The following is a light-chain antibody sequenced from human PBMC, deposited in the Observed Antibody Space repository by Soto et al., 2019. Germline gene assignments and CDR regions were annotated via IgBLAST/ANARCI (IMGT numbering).Light chain of an antibody. V-gene: IGKV3-20*01. CDR1: QSVSTNN. Sequence: EIVLTQSPGTLALSPGERATLSCRASQSVSTNNLAWYQRKPGQAPRLLIYGASSRATDIPARFSGSGSGTDFTLTITRLEPEDFAVYYCQQYGSSPPTFGQGTKLEIK. CDR2: GAS. J-gene: IGKJ1*01. CDR3: QQYGSSPPT.